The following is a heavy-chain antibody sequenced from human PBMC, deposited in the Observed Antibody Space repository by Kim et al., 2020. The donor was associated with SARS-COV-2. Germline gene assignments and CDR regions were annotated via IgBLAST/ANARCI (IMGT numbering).Heavy chain of an antibody. J-gene: IGHJ4*02. CDR3: TRDLEH. Sequence: QDESEKYYVDSVKGRFTISRDNAKNSLYLQMNSLRAEDTAVYYCTRDLEHWGQGTLVTVSS. V-gene: IGHV3-7*04. CDR2: QDESEK.